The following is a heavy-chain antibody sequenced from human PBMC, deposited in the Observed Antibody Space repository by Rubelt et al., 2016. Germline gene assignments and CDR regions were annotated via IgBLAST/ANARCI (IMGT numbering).Heavy chain of an antibody. Sequence: ESGGGFVQPGGSLRLACAASGFTFSSYAMIWVRQTPEKGLEWVSSISSSSSYIYYADSVRGRFTISRDNAKNSLYLHMNSLRAEDTAVYYCATRRSDYYDSSALDYWGQGTLVTVSS. CDR3: ATRRSDYYDSSALDY. J-gene: IGHJ4*02. D-gene: IGHD3-22*01. CDR1: GFTFSSYA. CDR2: ISSSSSYI. V-gene: IGHV3-21*01.